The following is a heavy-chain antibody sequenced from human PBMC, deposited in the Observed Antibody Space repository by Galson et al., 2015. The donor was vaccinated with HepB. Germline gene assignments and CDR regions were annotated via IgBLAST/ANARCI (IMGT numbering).Heavy chain of an antibody. CDR1: GFSFTNYW. Sequence: QSGAEVKKPGESLKISCKSSGFSFTNYWIGWVRQMPGKGLEWMGIIYPGDSDTRYSPSFQGQVTISADKSISTAYLQWSKLKASDTAMYYCARVPDQLYFGPLSAFDIWGQGTMVTVSS. J-gene: IGHJ3*02. D-gene: IGHD2-2*01. V-gene: IGHV5-51*03. CDR3: ARVPDQLYFGPLSAFDI. CDR2: IYPGDSDT.